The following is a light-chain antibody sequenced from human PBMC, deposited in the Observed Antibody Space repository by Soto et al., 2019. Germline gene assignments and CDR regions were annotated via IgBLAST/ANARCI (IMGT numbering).Light chain of an antibody. J-gene: IGKJ2*01. Sequence: ESVLTQSPGTLSLSPGERATLSCRASQSVSSSYLAWYQQKPGQAPRLLIYGASNRATGIPDRFSGSGSGKDFTLTISRLETEDFAIYYCQQYGSSPYTFGQGTKLEIK. CDR1: QSVSSSY. V-gene: IGKV3-20*01. CDR2: GAS. CDR3: QQYGSSPYT.